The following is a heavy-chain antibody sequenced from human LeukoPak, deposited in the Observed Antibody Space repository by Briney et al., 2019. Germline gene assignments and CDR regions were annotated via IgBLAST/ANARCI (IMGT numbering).Heavy chain of an antibody. V-gene: IGHV4-61*02. Sequence: SETLSLTCTVSGGSISSGSYYWSWIRQPAGKGLEWIGRIYTNEITNYNPSLKSRVTISVDTSKNQFSLKLSSVTAADTAVYYCARVYCGGDCYSPSTSLPHAFDIWGQGTMVTVSS. CDR3: ARVYCGGDCYSPSTSLPHAFDI. CDR2: IYTNEIT. CDR1: GGSISSGSYY. J-gene: IGHJ3*02. D-gene: IGHD2-21*02.